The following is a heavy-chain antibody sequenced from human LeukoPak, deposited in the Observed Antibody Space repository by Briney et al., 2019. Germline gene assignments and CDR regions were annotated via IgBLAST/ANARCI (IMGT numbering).Heavy chain of an antibody. V-gene: IGHV4-39*07. Sequence: SETLSLTCTVSGGSISSSSYYWGWIRQPPGKGLEWIGEINHSGSTNYNPSLKSRVTISVDTSKNQFSLKLSSVTAADTAVYYCASGFHLELLWFGELLSPFDYWGQGTLVTVSS. D-gene: IGHD3-10*01. CDR1: GGSISSSSYY. CDR2: INHSGST. CDR3: ASGFHLELLWFGELLSPFDY. J-gene: IGHJ4*02.